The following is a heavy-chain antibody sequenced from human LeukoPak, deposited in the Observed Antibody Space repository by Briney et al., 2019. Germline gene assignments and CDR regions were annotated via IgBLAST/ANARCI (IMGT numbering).Heavy chain of an antibody. J-gene: IGHJ4*02. CDR3: AKKYYYDSSPLDY. D-gene: IGHD3-22*01. V-gene: IGHV4-4*02. CDR2: IYHSGST. Sequence: PSETLSLTCAVSGGSVSSTNWWSWVRQPPGKGLEWIGEIYHSGSTNYNPSLKGRVTISVDKSKNQFSLKLSSVTAADTAVYYCAKKYYYDSSPLDYWGQGTLVTVSS. CDR1: GGSVSSTNW.